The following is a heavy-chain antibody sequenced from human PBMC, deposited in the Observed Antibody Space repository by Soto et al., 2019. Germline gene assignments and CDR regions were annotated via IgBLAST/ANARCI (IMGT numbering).Heavy chain of an antibody. J-gene: IGHJ2*01. CDR2: IYRGSP. V-gene: IGHV4-61*01. Sequence: QVQLQESGPGQVKPSETLFLTCTVSGGSVSSGTYYWSWIRQPAGQGLEWMGYIYRGSPNYNPSLESRATISVDTSRTQFSLMLSSVTAADTAVYYCSRDQGLGAGYFAIWGRGTLVTVSS. D-gene: IGHD7-27*01. CDR3: SRDQGLGAGYFAI. CDR1: GGSVSSGTYY.